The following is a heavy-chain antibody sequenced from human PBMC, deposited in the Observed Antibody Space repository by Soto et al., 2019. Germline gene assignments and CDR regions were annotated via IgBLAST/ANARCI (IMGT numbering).Heavy chain of an antibody. J-gene: IGHJ5*02. D-gene: IGHD1-26*01. CDR1: GGDISSYY. V-gene: IGHV4-59*01. CDR2: ISYSGST. Sequence: ETLSLTCTGSGGDISSYYWSWIRQPPGKGLEWIGYISYSGSTNYNPSLKSRVTISVDTSKNQFSLRLSSVTAADTAVYYCARGSYYLDPWGQGTLVTVSS. CDR3: ARGSYYLDP.